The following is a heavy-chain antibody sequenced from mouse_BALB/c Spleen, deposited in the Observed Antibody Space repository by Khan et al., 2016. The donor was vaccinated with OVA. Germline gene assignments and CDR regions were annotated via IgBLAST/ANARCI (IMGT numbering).Heavy chain of an antibody. Sequence: EVQLVESGPGLVKPSQSLSLTCTVTGYSITSGYAWNWIRQFPGNKLEWMGYISYSGGTSYTPSLKSRTSITRDTSKNQFFLQLNSVTTEDTASYYCAKGNYYGDYFAYWGQGTLVTVSA. CDR1: GYSITSGYA. J-gene: IGHJ3*01. D-gene: IGHD1-2*01. CDR2: ISYSGGT. V-gene: IGHV3-2*02. CDR3: AKGNYYGDYFAY.